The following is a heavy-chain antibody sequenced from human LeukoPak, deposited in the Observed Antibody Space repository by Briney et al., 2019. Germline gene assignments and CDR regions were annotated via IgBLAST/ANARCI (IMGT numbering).Heavy chain of an antibody. CDR2: ISENGGGA. J-gene: IGHJ5*02. V-gene: IGHV3-23*01. CDR3: AKGRHSNFFDT. Sequence: PGGSLRLSCAASGFTFSNYVMGWVRQAQGKGLEWVSAISENGGGADYADSVRGRFTISRDNSQNTLYQQMNSLRAEDTAVYYCAKGRHSNFFDTWGQGTLVTVSS. CDR1: GFTFSNYV. D-gene: IGHD4-11*01.